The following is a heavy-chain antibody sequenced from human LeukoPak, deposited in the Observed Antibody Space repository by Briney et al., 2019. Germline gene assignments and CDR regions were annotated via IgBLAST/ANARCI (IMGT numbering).Heavy chain of an antibody. J-gene: IGHJ4*02. Sequence: SSETLSLTCTVSGYSISSGYYWGWIRQPPGKGLEWIVFIYHSGSTYYNPSLKSRVTISVDTSKNQFSLKQSSVTAADTAVYYCARDRYQLPIRSDFDYWGQGTLVTVSS. D-gene: IGHD2-2*01. CDR2: IYHSGST. V-gene: IGHV4-38-2*02. CDR3: ARDRYQLPIRSDFDY. CDR1: GYSISSGYY.